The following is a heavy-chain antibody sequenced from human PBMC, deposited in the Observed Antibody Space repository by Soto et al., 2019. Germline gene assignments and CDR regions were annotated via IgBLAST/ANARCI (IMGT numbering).Heavy chain of an antibody. D-gene: IGHD5-18*01. J-gene: IGHJ4*02. CDR2: INPNSGGT. Sequence: GAWVKCSCTASGYAFTGQYMHWVRHAPGQGLEWMGWINPNSGGTNYAQKFQGRVTMTRDTSISTAYMELSRLRSDDTAVYYCARGLPPFTAPFDFWGQGTLVTVSS. V-gene: IGHV1-2*02. CDR1: GYAFTGQY. CDR3: ARGLPPFTAPFDF.